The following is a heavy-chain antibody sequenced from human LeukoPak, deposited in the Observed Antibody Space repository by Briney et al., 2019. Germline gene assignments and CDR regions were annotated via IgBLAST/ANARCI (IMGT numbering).Heavy chain of an antibody. CDR2: IKHSGST. D-gene: IGHD2-2*02. CDR3: ARRVVPAAITRLNWFDP. CDR1: GGSFSGYY. J-gene: IGHJ5*02. V-gene: IGHV4-34*01. Sequence: SETPSLTCAVYGGSFSGYYWSWIRQPPGKGLEWIGEIKHSGSTNYNPSLKSRVTISVDTSKNQFSLKLGSVIAADTAVYHCARRVVPAAITRLNWFDPWGQGTLVTVSS.